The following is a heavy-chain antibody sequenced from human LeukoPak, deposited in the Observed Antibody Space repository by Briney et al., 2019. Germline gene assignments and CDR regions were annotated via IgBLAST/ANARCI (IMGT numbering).Heavy chain of an antibody. CDR2: ISGGSGGST. V-gene: IGHV3-23*01. CDR1: GFTFSDYA. CDR3: AKDHANTPVVTN. J-gene: IGHJ4*02. D-gene: IGHD2-21*02. Sequence: QPGGSLRLSCAASGFTFSDYAMSWVRQAPGKGLEWLSVISGGSGGSTYYADSVTGRFTVSRDNSKNTVDLQMNNLRAEDTAIYYCAKDHANTPVVTNWGQGILVSVSS.